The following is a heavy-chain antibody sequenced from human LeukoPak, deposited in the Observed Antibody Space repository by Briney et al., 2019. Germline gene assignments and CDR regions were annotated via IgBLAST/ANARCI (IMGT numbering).Heavy chain of an antibody. J-gene: IGHJ3*02. V-gene: IGHV1-69*05. Sequence: SVKVSCKASGVTFSSYAISWVRQAPGQGLEWMGGIIPIFGTTNYAQKFQGRVTITTDESTSTAYMELSSLRSEDTAVYYCARPRGYSFTDAFDIWGQGTMVTVSS. D-gene: IGHD5-18*01. CDR1: GVTFSSYA. CDR3: ARPRGYSFTDAFDI. CDR2: IIPIFGTT.